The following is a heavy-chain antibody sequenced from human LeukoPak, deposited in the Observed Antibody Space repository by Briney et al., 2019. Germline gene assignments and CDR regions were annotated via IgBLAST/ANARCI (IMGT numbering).Heavy chain of an antibody. D-gene: IGHD4-23*01. CDR1: GYTFTGYY. V-gene: IGHV1-2*02. CDR3: ARGPDYGGNSQYNWFDP. CDR2: INPNSGGT. Sequence: ASVTVSCKASGYTFTGYYMHWVRQAPGQGLEWMGWINPNSGGTSYAQKFQGRVTMTRDMSTSTVYMELSSLRSEDTAVYYCARGPDYGGNSQYNWFDPWGQGTLVTVSS. J-gene: IGHJ5*02.